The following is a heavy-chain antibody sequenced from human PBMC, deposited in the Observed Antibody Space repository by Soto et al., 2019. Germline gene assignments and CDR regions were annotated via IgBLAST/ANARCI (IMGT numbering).Heavy chain of an antibody. CDR3: ARAPQYYYDSSGYSPFDY. J-gene: IGHJ4*02. CDR2: INAGNGNT. Sequence: ASVKASCKASGYTFTSYAMHWVRQAPGQRLEWMGWINAGNGNTKYSQKFQGRVTITRDTSASTAYMELSSLRSEDTAVYYCARAPQYYYDSSGYSPFDYWGQGTLVTVSS. D-gene: IGHD3-22*01. CDR1: GYTFTSYA. V-gene: IGHV1-3*01.